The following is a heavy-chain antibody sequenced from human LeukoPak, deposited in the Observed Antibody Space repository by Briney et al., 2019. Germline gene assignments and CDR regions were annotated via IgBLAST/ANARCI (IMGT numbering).Heavy chain of an antibody. J-gene: IGHJ4*02. Sequence: GGSLRLSCAASGFTFNSYVMNWVRQAPGKGLEWVSSISGSGDSTFYADSVKGRFTISRDNSKNTLSLQMNSLRVEDTALYYCAQDIAWGAFEHWGQGTLVTVSP. CDR3: AQDIAWGAFEH. CDR2: ISGSGDST. V-gene: IGHV3-23*01. D-gene: IGHD7-27*01. CDR1: GFTFNSYV.